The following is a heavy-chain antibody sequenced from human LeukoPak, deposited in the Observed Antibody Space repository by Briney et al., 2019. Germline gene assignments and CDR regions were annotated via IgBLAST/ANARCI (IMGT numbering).Heavy chain of an antibody. Sequence: GASVKVSCKASGYTFSGFYMHWVRQAPGQGLEWMGWINPNSGGTNYAQKFQGRVTMTRDTSISTAYMELSRLTSDDTAVYYCARDGGYCSSTSCQRGWFDPWGQGTLVTVSS. CDR1: GYTFSGFY. D-gene: IGHD2-2*01. V-gene: IGHV1-2*02. CDR2: INPNSGGT. J-gene: IGHJ5*02. CDR3: ARDGGYCSSTSCQRGWFDP.